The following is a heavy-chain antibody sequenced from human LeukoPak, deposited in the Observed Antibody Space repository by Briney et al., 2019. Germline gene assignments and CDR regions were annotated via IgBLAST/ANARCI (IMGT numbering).Heavy chain of an antibody. Sequence: PGGSLRLSCAASGFTFSSYWMHWVRQAPGKGLVWVSRINSDGSSTSYADSVKGRFTISRDNAKNTLYLQMNSLRAEDTAVYYCAKLVGSGSYYFDYWGQGTLVTVSS. D-gene: IGHD1-26*01. CDR3: AKLVGSGSYYFDY. V-gene: IGHV3-74*01. CDR2: INSDGSST. CDR1: GFTFSSYW. J-gene: IGHJ4*02.